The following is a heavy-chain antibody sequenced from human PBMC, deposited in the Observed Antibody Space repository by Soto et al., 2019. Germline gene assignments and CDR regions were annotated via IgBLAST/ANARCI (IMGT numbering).Heavy chain of an antibody. CDR2: IIPILGTA. V-gene: IGHV1-69*08. CDR3: ARERGQQLVGGLAFDI. D-gene: IGHD6-13*01. J-gene: IGHJ3*02. CDR1: GGTFSSYT. Sequence: SVKVSCKASGGTFSSYTISWVRQAPGQGLEWMGRIIPILGTANYAQKFQGRVTITADKSTSTAYMELSSLRSEDTAVYYCARERGQQLVGGLAFDIWGQGTVVTVSS.